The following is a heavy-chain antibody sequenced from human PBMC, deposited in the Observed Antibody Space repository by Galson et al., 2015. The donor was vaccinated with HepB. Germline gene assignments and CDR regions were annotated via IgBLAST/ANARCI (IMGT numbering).Heavy chain of an antibody. V-gene: IGHV3-23*01. D-gene: IGHD3-10*01. CDR1: GFTFTSYA. CDR3: ARPRGDSFNMVRGLS. Sequence: SLRLSCAASGFTFTSYAMSWVRQGPGRRLEWVSTITGSSGLTNYADSVKGRFTVSRYNSKNTLFLQMSSLRVEDTGFYYRARPRGDSFNMVRGLSWGQGILVTVS. CDR2: ITGSSGLT. J-gene: IGHJ5*02.